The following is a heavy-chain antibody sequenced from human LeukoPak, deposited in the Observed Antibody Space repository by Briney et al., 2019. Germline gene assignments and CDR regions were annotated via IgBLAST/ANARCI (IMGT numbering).Heavy chain of an antibody. CDR2: IRSKTDGGTT. V-gene: IGHV3-15*01. Sequence: GGSLRLSCAASGFTFNNAWMSWVRQAPGKGLEWVGRIRSKTDGGTTDYTTPVKGRFTISRDDSKNTLYLQMDSPKTDDTAVYYCSTGGAGTWGQGTLVTVSS. CDR1: GFTFNNAW. J-gene: IGHJ4*02. CDR3: STGGAGT.